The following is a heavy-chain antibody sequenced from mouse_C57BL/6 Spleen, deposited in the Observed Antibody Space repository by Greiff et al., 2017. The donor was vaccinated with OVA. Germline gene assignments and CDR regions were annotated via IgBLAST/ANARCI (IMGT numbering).Heavy chain of an antibody. Sequence: QVQLQQPGAELVKPGASVKMSCKASGYTFTSYWITWVKQRPGQGLEWIGDIYPGSGSTNYNEKFKSKATLTVDTSSSTAYMQLSSLTSEDSAVYYCARGSILGSSHLDWFAYWGQGTLVTVSA. CDR3: ARGSILGSSHLDWFAY. D-gene: IGHD1-1*01. J-gene: IGHJ3*01. CDR1: GYTFTSYW. V-gene: IGHV1-55*01. CDR2: IYPGSGST.